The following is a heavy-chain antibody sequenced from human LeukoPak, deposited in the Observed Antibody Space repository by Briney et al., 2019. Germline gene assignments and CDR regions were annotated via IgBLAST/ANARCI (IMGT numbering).Heavy chain of an antibody. J-gene: IGHJ4*02. CDR1: GYIFSTYW. Sequence: GGSLRLSCVGSGYIFSTYWMNWVRQAPGKGLEWVANIKQDGSEKYYVDSVKGRFTISRDNAKNSLYLQMDSLRVEDTAVYYCARGRECSGTGCYLPGIYWGQGILVTVSS. CDR3: ARGRECSGTGCYLPGIY. CDR2: IKQDGSEK. D-gene: IGHD2-2*01. V-gene: IGHV3-7*01.